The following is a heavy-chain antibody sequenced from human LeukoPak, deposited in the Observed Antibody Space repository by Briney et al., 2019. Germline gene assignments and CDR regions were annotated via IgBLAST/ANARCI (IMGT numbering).Heavy chain of an antibody. D-gene: IGHD3-22*01. CDR1: GFTFSSYG. V-gene: IGHV3-33*01. J-gene: IGHJ5*02. CDR3: ARGYYYDSSDWFDP. CDR2: IWYDGSNK. Sequence: GRSLRLSCAASGFTFSSYGMHWVRQAPGKGLEWVAVIWYDGSNKYYADSMKGRFTISRDNAKNSLYLQMNSLRAEDTAVYYCARGYYYDSSDWFDPWGQGALVTVSS.